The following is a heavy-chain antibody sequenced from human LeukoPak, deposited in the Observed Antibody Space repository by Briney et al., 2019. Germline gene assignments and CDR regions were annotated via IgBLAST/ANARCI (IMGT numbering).Heavy chain of an antibody. CDR2: VDPEDGET. CDR1: GYTFPDYY. Sequence: GAKVKISCRVSGYTFPDYYMHWVQQAPGKGLEWMGLVDPEDGETIYAEKFKGRVTITGDTSTDTAYRELSSLRSEDTAVYYCATASRGGDYWGQGTLVTVSS. V-gene: IGHV1-69-2*01. CDR3: ATASRGGDY. J-gene: IGHJ4*02.